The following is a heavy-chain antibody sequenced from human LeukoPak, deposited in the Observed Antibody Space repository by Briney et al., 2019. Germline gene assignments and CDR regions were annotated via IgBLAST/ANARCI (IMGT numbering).Heavy chain of an antibody. D-gene: IGHD3-16*02. J-gene: IGHJ5*02. CDR3: AKDVPLYYDYVWGSYRYTEQYNWFDP. V-gene: IGHV3-23*01. CDR2: ISGSGGST. Sequence: GGSLRLSCAASGFTLSSYAMSWVRQAPGKGLEWVSAISGSGGSTYYADSVKGRFTISRDNSKNTLYLQMNSLRAEDTAVYYCAKDVPLYYDYVWGSYRYTEQYNWFDPWGQGTLVTVSS. CDR1: GFTLSSYA.